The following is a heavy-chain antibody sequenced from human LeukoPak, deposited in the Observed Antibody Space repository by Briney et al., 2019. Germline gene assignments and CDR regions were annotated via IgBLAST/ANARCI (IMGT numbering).Heavy chain of an antibody. D-gene: IGHD2-2*02. CDR3: AHARAGYCSSTSCYRYNWFDP. J-gene: IGHJ5*02. CDR2: MNPNSGNT. CDR1: GYTFTSYD. V-gene: IGHV1-8*01. Sequence: GASVTVSCKASGYTFTSYDINWVRPATGQGLEWMGWMNPNSGNTGYAQKFQGRVTMTRNTSISTAYMELSSLRSEDTAVYYCAHARAGYCSSTSCYRYNWFDPWGQGTLVTVSS.